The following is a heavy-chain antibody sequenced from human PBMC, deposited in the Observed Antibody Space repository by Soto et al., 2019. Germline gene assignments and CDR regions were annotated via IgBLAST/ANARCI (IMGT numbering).Heavy chain of an antibody. J-gene: IGHJ4*02. CDR3: SRGYPPRDQLGNLPGAF. V-gene: IGHV1-46*03. D-gene: IGHD1-1*01. CDR1: GYNFTSYY. CDR2: INPSGGST. Sequence: QVQLVQSGAEVMQPGASVKVSCKASGYNFTSYYIQWVRQAPGQGLEWMGIINPSGGSTNYAQKFHGRVTMTRDTSTSTVYMELSSLRSEDTAIYYCSRGYPPRDQLGNLPGAFWGQGTLVTVSS.